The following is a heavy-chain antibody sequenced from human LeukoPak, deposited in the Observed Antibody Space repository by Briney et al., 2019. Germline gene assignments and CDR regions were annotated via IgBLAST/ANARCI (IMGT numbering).Heavy chain of an antibody. CDR1: GFTFSGYS. D-gene: IGHD6-13*01. CDR2: ISSGSSTI. J-gene: IGHJ4*02. V-gene: IGHV3-48*02. Sequence: GGSLRLSCAASGFTFSGYSMNWVRQAPGKGLEWVSYISSGSSTIFYADSVKGRFTISRDNAKNSLYLQMNSLRDDDTAVYYCARRGAAAGPDFDYRGQGTLVTVSS. CDR3: ARRGAAAGPDFDY.